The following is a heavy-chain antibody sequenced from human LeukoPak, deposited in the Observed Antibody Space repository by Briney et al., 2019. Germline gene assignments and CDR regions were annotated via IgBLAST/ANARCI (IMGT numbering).Heavy chain of an antibody. CDR2: IYYSGST. CDR1: GGSINSFY. Sequence: SETLSLTCTVSGGSINSFYWSWIRQPPGKGLEWIGYIYYSGSTNYNPSLKSRVTISVDTSKNQFSLKLSSVTAADTAVYYCASVKVVPAAISTYYYYMDVWGKGTTVTVSS. J-gene: IGHJ6*03. CDR3: ASVKVVPAAISTYYYYMDV. D-gene: IGHD2-2*01. V-gene: IGHV4-59*12.